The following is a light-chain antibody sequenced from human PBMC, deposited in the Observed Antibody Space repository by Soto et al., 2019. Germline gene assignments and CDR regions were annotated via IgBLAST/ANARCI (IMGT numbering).Light chain of an antibody. V-gene: IGLV2-18*02. J-gene: IGLJ2*01. CDR2: EVN. CDR3: GTWDFGLSTVV. Sequence: QSVLTQPPSVSGSPGQSVTISCTGTSSDVGSYNRLSWYQQPPGTAPKLIMYEVNTRPSGVPDRFSGSKSGSTASLTISGLQTGDEADYYCGTWDFGLSTVVFGGGTKLTVL. CDR1: SSDVGSYNR.